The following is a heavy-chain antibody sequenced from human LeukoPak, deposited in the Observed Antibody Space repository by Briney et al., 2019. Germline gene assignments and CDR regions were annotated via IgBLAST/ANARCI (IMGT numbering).Heavy chain of an antibody. CDR3: ATPSSYSDNIIGGAFDL. CDR1: GATFTSCA. V-gene: IGHV1-69*17. Sequence: ASVKVSCKASGATFTSCAMSWVRHAPGQGLEWMVQIILIFGIANYTQKFQGRVTLNADKSTSTAYMELSSLRSEDTAVYYCATPSSYSDNIIGGAFDLWGQGTMVTVSS. J-gene: IGHJ3*01. D-gene: IGHD3-22*01. CDR2: IILIFGIA.